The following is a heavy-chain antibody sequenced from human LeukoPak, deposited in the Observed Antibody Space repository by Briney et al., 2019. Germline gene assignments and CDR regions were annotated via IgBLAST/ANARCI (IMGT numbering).Heavy chain of an antibody. V-gene: IGHV3-7*04. CDR3: ATEHFDY. CDR2: INQDESEK. J-gene: IGHJ4*02. CDR1: GFTFSNYG. Sequence: GGSLRLSCAASGFTFSNYGMHWLRQAPGKGPEWVANINQDESEKSYVDSVKGRFTISRDNAKNSLYLQMNSLRAEDTAVYYCATEHFDYWGQGTLVAVSS.